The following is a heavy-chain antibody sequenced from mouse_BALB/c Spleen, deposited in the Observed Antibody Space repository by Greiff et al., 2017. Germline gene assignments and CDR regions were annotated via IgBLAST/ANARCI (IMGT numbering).Heavy chain of an antibody. V-gene: IGHV14-3*02. Sequence: EVQLLQSGAELVKPGASVKLSCTASGFNIKDTYMHWVKQRPEQGLEWIGRIDPANGNTKYDPKFQGKATITTDTTSNTAYLQLSSLTSEDAAVYYCAYYGYDLPGAMDYWGQGTSVTVSS. D-gene: IGHD2-2*01. CDR3: AYYGYDLPGAMDY. J-gene: IGHJ4*01. CDR1: GFNIKDTY. CDR2: IDPANGNT.